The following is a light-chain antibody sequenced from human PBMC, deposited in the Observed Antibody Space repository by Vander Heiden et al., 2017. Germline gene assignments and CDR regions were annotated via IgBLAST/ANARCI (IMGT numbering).Light chain of an antibody. Sequence: SVLTKPPSASGTPGQRVTISCSGSSSNIGSNTVNWYQQLPGTAPKLLIYSNNQRPSGVPDRFSGSKSGTSASLAISGLQSEDEADYYCAAWDDSLNGVVFGGGTKLTVL. V-gene: IGLV1-44*01. CDR1: SSNIGSNT. CDR3: AAWDDSLNGVV. J-gene: IGLJ2*01. CDR2: SNN.